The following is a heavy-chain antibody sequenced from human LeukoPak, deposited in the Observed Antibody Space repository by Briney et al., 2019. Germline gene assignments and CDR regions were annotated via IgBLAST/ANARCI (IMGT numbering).Heavy chain of an antibody. CDR3: ARGYYDFWSGYYKGGYYFDY. V-gene: IGHV3-30*03. CDR2: ISYDGSNK. D-gene: IGHD3-3*01. CDR1: GFTFSSYG. Sequence: GGSLRLSCAASGFTFSSYGMHWVRQAPGKGLEWVAVISYDGSNKYYADSVKGRFTISRDNSKNTLYLQMNSLRAEDTAVYYCARGYYDFWSGYYKGGYYFDYWGQGTLVTVSS. J-gene: IGHJ4*02.